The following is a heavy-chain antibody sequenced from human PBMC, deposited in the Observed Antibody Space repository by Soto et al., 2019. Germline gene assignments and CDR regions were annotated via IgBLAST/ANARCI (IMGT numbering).Heavy chain of an antibody. CDR1: GFTFSTYD. CDR2: IGTADEP. CDR3: ARGKSTNSYYDYGMDV. Sequence: QSGGSLRLSCAASGFTFSTYDMHWVRQATGKGLEWVSTIGTADEPYYPGSVKSRFTISRENAKNSLYLQMNSLRAGDTPVYYCARGKSTNSYYDYGMDVWGQGTTVNVSS. J-gene: IGHJ6*02. V-gene: IGHV3-13*05.